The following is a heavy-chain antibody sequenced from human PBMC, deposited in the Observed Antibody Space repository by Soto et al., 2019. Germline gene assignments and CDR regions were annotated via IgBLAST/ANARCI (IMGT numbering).Heavy chain of an antibody. CDR2: ISRSGDST. J-gene: IGHJ4*02. CDR3: VTEPPSTTHNPGFDY. Sequence: QVQLVQSGAEVKKPGASVKVSCKASAYTLINYYIHWVRQAPGQGLEWMGIISRSGDSTTYAQKFHGRVTVTRYTSTSTVYMELSGLRSEDTAVYSCVTEPPSTTHNPGFDYWGQGTLVTVSS. D-gene: IGHD2-2*01. CDR1: AYTLINYY. V-gene: IGHV1-46*01.